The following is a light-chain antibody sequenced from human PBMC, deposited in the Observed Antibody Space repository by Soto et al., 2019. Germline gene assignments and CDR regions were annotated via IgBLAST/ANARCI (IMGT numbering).Light chain of an antibody. CDR3: SSYTGSSTLL. V-gene: IGLV2-14*03. Sequence: QSVLTQPASVSGSPGQSITISCTGTSSDVGGYNCVSWYQQHPGKAPRLMISDVSDRPSGVPNRFSGSKSGNTASLTISGLQPEDEADYYCSSYTGSSTLLFGGGTKLTVL. J-gene: IGLJ2*01. CDR2: DVS. CDR1: SSDVGGYNC.